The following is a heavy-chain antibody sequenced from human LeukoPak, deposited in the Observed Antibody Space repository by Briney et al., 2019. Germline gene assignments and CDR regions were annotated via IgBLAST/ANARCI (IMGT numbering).Heavy chain of an antibody. CDR1: GGSFSGYY. Sequence: SVTLSLTCAVYGGSFSGYYWSWIRQPPGKGLEWIGEINHSGSTNYNPSLKSRVTISVDTSKNQFSLKLSSVTAADTAVYYCARLSAVTPGGPNWFDPWGQGTLVTVSS. D-gene: IGHD4-17*01. J-gene: IGHJ5*02. CDR3: ARLSAVTPGGPNWFDP. V-gene: IGHV4-34*01. CDR2: INHSGST.